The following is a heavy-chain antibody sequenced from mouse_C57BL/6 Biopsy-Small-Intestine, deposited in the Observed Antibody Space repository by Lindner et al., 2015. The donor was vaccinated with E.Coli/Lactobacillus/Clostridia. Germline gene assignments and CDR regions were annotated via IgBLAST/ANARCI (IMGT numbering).Heavy chain of an antibody. V-gene: IGHV1-63*01. Sequence: VQLQESGAELVRPGTSVKMSCKASGYTFTNYWTGWTKQRPGHGLEWIGIIYPGGGYTNYNEKFKGKATLTADKSSSTAYMQFSSLTSEDSAIYYCARENYGTNYFDYWGQGTTLTVSS. CDR3: ARENYGTNYFDY. CDR1: GYTFTNYW. CDR2: IYPGGGYT. J-gene: IGHJ2*01. D-gene: IGHD1-1*01.